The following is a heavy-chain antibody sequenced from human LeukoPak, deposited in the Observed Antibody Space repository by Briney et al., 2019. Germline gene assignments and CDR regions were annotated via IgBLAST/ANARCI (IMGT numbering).Heavy chain of an antibody. D-gene: IGHD5-12*01. Sequence: GRSLRLSCAASGFTFSSYGMHWVRQAPGKGLEWVAVISYDGSNKYYADSVKGRFTISRDNSKNTLYLQMNSLRAEDTAVYYCAKDLSWLPAPGYYYYGMDVWGQGTTVTVSS. CDR3: AKDLSWLPAPGYYYYGMDV. J-gene: IGHJ6*02. CDR1: GFTFSSYG. CDR2: ISYDGSNK. V-gene: IGHV3-30*18.